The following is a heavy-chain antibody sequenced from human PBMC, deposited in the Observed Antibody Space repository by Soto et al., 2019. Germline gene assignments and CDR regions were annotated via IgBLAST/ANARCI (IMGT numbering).Heavy chain of an antibody. CDR3: ATYGYGSSPTDWFDP. D-gene: IGHD5-18*01. CDR1: GFTFSSYA. J-gene: IGHJ5*02. CDR2: ISGSGGST. Sequence: PGGSLRLSCAASGFTFSSYAMSWVRQAPGKGLEWVSAISGSGGSTYYADSVKGRFTISRDNSKNTLYLQMNSLRAEDTAVYYCATYGYGSSPTDWFDPWGQGPLVTVSS. V-gene: IGHV3-23*01.